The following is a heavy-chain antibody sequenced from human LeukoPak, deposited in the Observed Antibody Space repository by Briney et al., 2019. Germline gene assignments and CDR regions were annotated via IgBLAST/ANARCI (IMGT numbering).Heavy chain of an antibody. V-gene: IGHV3-7*01. CDR2: IKQDGSEK. CDR1: GFTFSNAW. CDR3: ARDYDFWSASGAFDI. J-gene: IGHJ3*02. Sequence: GGSLRLSCAASGFTFSNAWMSWVRQAPGKGLEWVANIKQDGSEKYYVDSVKGRFTISRDNAKNSLYLQMNSLRAEDTAVYYCARDYDFWSASGAFDIWGQGTMVTVSS. D-gene: IGHD3-3*01.